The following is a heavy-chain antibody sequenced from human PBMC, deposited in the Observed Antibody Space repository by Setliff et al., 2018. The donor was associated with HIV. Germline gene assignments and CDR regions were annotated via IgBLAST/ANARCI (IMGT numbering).Heavy chain of an antibody. CDR2: ISHTGST. CDR3: ARVHLYDATAYYSSFES. D-gene: IGHD2-21*01. J-gene: IGHJ4*02. CDR1: GWSFSGYY. Sequence: PSETLSLTCAVYGWSFSGYYWSWSRQPPGKGLEWIGYISHTGSTNFNPSLKSRVSMSVDLSKNQFSLHLVSVTAADAAVYFCARVHLYDATAYYSSFESWGPGILVTVS. V-gene: IGHV4-34*11.